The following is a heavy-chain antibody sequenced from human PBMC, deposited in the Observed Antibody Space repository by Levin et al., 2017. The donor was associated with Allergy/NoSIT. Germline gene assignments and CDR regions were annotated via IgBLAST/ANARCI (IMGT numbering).Heavy chain of an antibody. Sequence: GGSLRLSCAASGFTFSSYEMNWVRRAPGKGLEWVSYISSTGSTIYSADSVNGRFTISRDNAKNSLYLHMNSLRAEDTAVYYCARQLGNFWSGYNYFDYWGQGTLVTVSS. V-gene: IGHV3-48*03. CDR1: GFTFSSYE. J-gene: IGHJ4*02. D-gene: IGHD3-3*01. CDR3: ARQLGNFWSGYNYFDY. CDR2: ISSTGSTI.